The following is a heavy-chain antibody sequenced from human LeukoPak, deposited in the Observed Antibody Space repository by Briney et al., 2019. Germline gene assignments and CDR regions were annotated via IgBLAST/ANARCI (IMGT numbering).Heavy chain of an antibody. J-gene: IGHJ4*02. V-gene: IGHV3-7*01. CDR1: GLTFSSYW. CDR2: IKQVGKEK. D-gene: IGHD4-23*01. CDR3: ARVATVAFNG. Sequence: GGCLTLSWAPSGLTFSSYWMGWVRPAAGRGREWVANIKQVGKEKHYMDSGTGPLTILRDNAKNSLYLQIDCQEIQGTGVIFFARVATVAFNGWGKRTLVTASS.